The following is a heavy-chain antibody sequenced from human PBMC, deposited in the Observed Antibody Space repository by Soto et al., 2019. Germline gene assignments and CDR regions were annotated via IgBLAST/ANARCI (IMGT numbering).Heavy chain of an antibody. D-gene: IGHD2-2*01. V-gene: IGHV1-18*04. CDR3: VRDQKYFRVNGNWFDS. CDR1: GYNSADVG. CDR2: VSGNNGTS. J-gene: IGHJ5*01. Sequence: GDSVKVCSKACGYNSADVGMRLVREAARQGLEWMGWVSGNNGTSNPAPKVQGRITITLDTSTGVSSMALRSLRSDDTAIYYCVRDQKYFRVNGNWFDSWGQGTMVTVSS.